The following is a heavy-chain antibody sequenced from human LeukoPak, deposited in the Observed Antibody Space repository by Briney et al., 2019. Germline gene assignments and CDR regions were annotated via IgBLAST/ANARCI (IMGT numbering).Heavy chain of an antibody. V-gene: IGHV3-30-3*02. CDR3: AKSLYRGPVPAAIFTIDY. D-gene: IGHD2-2*01. CDR1: GFTFSSYA. Sequence: PGGSLRLSCAASGFTFSSYAMHWVRQAPGKGLEWVAVISYDGSNKYYADSVKGRFTISRDNSKNTLYLQMNSLRAEDTAVYYCAKSLYRGPVPAAIFTIDYWGQGTLVTVSS. J-gene: IGHJ4*02. CDR2: ISYDGSNK.